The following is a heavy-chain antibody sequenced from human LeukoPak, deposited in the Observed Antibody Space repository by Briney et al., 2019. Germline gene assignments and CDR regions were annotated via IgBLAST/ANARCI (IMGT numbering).Heavy chain of an antibody. CDR2: ISGSGGST. D-gene: IGHD2-2*01. J-gene: IGHJ6*03. V-gene: IGHV3-23*01. CDR3: AKKGCSSTSRSYIYYYMDV. Sequence: RTGGSLRLSCAASGFTFSNYAMSWVRQAPGKGLERVSAISGSGGSTYYADSVKGRFTISRDNSKNTLYLQMNSLRAEDTAVYYCAKKGCSSTSRSYIYYYMDVWGKGTTVTVSS. CDR1: GFTFSNYA.